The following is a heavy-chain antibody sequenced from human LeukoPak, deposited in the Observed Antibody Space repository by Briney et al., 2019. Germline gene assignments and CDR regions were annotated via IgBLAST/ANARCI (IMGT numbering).Heavy chain of an antibody. CDR1: GGSISSSSYY. CDR3: ARAHNNWFDP. V-gene: IGHV4-39*07. Sequence: SETLSLTCTVSGGSISSSSYYWGWIRQPPGKGLEWIGSIYYSGSTYYNPSLKSRVTMSVDTSKNQFSLKLSSVTAADTAVYYCARAHNNWFDPWGQGTLVTVSS. CDR2: IYYSGST. J-gene: IGHJ5*02.